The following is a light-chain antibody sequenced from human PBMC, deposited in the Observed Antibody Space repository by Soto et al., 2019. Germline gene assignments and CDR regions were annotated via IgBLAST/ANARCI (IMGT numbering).Light chain of an antibody. J-gene: IGLJ1*01. CDR2: GNS. CDR3: QTYDSSLSGYV. Sequence: QSVLTQPPSVSGAPGQRVTISCTGSSSNIGAGYDVHWYQQLPGTAPKLLIYGNSTRPSGVPDRFSGSKSGTSASLAITGLHAEDEADYYCQTYDSSLSGYVFGTGTKLTVL. V-gene: IGLV1-40*01. CDR1: SSNIGAGYD.